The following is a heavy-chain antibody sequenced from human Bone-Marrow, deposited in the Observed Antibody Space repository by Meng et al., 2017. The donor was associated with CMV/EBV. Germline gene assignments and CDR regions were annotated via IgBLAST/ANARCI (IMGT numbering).Heavy chain of an antibody. CDR3: ARDRGYCTYGVCDPHHDYYGMDV. V-gene: IGHV3-21*01. CDR1: GFTFTTYS. Sequence: GGSLRLSCVASGFTFTTYSMNWVRQAPGKGLEWVASIRSTSPYIFYADSVKRRFTISRDNAKNSLYLQMHRLRVEDTAVYYCARDRGYCTYGVCDPHHDYYGMDVWGQGTTVTVSS. D-gene: IGHD2-8*01. J-gene: IGHJ6*02. CDR2: IRSTSPYI.